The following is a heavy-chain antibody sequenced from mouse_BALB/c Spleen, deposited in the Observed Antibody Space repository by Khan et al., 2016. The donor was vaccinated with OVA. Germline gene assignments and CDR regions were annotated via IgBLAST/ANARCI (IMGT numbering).Heavy chain of an antibody. CDR2: IWGDGST. CDR3: ASAYYYGRALDY. CDR1: GFSLTGYG. Sequence: QVQLKESGPGLVAPSQSLSITCTVSGFSLTGYGVNWVRQTPGKGLEWLGMIWGDGSTDYNSALKSRLSISKENYKSQVFLKMNILQTDDTAGYYCASAYYYGRALDYWGQGTSVTVSS. V-gene: IGHV2-6-7*01. J-gene: IGHJ4*01. D-gene: IGHD1-1*01.